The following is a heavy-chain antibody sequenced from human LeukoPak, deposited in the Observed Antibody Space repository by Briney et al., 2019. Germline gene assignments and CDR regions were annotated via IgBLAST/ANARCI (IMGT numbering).Heavy chain of an antibody. J-gene: IGHJ4*02. Sequence: PGGSLRLSCAASGSTFSSYWIHWVRQAPGKGLVWVSRINTDGSGTTYADSVKGRFTISRDNAKSTLYLQMNSLRAEDTAVYYCAREYSSSSGRFYDYWGQGTLVTVSS. CDR1: GSTFSSYW. CDR3: AREYSSSSGRFYDY. CDR2: INTDGSGT. D-gene: IGHD6-6*01. V-gene: IGHV3-74*01.